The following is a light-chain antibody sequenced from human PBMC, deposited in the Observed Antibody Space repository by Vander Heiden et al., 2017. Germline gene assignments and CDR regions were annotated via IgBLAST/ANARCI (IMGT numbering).Light chain of an antibody. CDR3: QQYGDSPPT. CDR1: QSVSSSY. V-gene: IGKV3-20*01. CDR2: GAS. J-gene: IGKJ1*01. Sequence: EIVLTQSPGTLSLSPGERATLSCRASQSVSSSYLAWYQQKPGQAPRLLISGASSRATGIPDRFGGSGSGTAFTLTITGLEPEDFAVYYCQQYGDSPPTFGQGTKVEIK.